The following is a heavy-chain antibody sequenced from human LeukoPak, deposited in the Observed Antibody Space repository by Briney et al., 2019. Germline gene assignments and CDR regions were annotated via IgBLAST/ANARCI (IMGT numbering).Heavy chain of an antibody. Sequence: SETLSLTCAVSGGSISSTDWWGWVRQPPGKGLEWIGEISHGGNTNYNTSLESRVTLSVDTSKNQFSLKLSSVTAADTAVYYCARDGIAAAGNWFDPWGQGTLVTVSS. V-gene: IGHV4-4*02. CDR1: GGSISSTDW. D-gene: IGHD6-13*01. CDR2: ISHGGNT. CDR3: ARDGIAAAGNWFDP. J-gene: IGHJ5*02.